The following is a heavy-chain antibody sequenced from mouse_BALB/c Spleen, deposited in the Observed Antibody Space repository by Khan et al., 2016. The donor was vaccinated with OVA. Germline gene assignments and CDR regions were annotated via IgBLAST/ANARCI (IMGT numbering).Heavy chain of an antibody. V-gene: IGHV3-2*02. CDR1: GYSITSDYA. CDR2: VSYRGNT. D-gene: IGHD1-1*01. CDR3: ARVYGGDFDY. J-gene: IGHJ2*02. Sequence: EVQLQESGPGLAKPSQSLSLTCTVTGYSITSDYAWNWIRQFPGNKLEWMGFVSYRGNTKYNPSLKSRFSITRDTSKNQFFLQLNSVTTEDTATYYCARVYGGDFDYWGQGTSLTVSS.